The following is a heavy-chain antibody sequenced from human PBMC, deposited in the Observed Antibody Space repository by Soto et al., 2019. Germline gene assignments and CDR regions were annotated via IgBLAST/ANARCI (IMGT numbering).Heavy chain of an antibody. CDR2: ISYDGSNK. Sequence: QVQLVESGGGVVQPGRSLRLSCAAFGFTFSSYGMHWVRQAPGKGLEWVAVISYDGSNKYYADSVKGRFTISRDNSKNTLYLQMNSLRGEDTAVYYCAKDPGYDSSGYYYYGMDVWGQGTTVTVSS. D-gene: IGHD3-22*01. J-gene: IGHJ6*02. CDR1: GFTFSSYG. V-gene: IGHV3-30*18. CDR3: AKDPGYDSSGYYYYGMDV.